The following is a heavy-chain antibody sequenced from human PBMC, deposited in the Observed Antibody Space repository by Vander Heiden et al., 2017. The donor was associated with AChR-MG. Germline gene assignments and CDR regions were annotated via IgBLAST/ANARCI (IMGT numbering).Heavy chain of an antibody. CDR1: GGSFSGYY. CDR3: ARSGDAAG. CDR2: INHSGST. V-gene: IGHV4-34*01. Sequence: QVQLQQLGAGLVKPSETRSLTCAIYGGSFSGYYWSWIRQPPGKGLEWIGEINHSGSTNYNPSLKSRVTISLDTPKKQFSLKLSSVTAADTAVYYCARSGDAAGWGQGTLVTVSS. D-gene: IGHD2-21*02. J-gene: IGHJ4*02.